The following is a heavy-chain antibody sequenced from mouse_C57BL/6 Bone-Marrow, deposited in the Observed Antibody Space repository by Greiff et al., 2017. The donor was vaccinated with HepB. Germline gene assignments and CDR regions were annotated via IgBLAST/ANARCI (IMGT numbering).Heavy chain of an antibody. J-gene: IGHJ4*01. D-gene: IGHD2-12*01. CDR3: ARRGIRRGMDY. V-gene: IGHV1-80*01. CDR2: IYPGDGDT. Sequence: QVQLQQSGAELVKPGASVKISCKASGYAFSSYWMNWVKQRPGKGLEWIGQIYPGDGDTNYNGKFKGKATLTADKSSSTAYMQLSSLTSEDSAVYFCARRGIRRGMDYWGQGTSVTVSS. CDR1: GYAFSSYW.